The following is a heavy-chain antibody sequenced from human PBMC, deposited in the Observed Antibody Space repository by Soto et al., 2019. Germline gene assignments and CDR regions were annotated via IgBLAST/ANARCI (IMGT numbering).Heavy chain of an antibody. D-gene: IGHD3-22*01. CDR3: ASPSLPTFYYYDSSGYPAGAFDY. Sequence: QVQLVESGGGVVQPGRSLRLSCAASGFTFSSYGMHWVRQAPGKGLEWVAVIWYDGSNKYYADSVKGRFTISRDNSKNTLYLQMNSLRAEDTAVYYCASPSLPTFYYYDSSGYPAGAFDYWGQGTLVTVSS. J-gene: IGHJ4*02. CDR2: IWYDGSNK. CDR1: GFTFSSYG. V-gene: IGHV3-33*01.